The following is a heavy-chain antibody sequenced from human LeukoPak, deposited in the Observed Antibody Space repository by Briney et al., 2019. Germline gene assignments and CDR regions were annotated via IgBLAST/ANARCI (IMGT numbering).Heavy chain of an antibody. D-gene: IGHD2-2*01. CDR3: ASAREYCINSNCYEYFQD. J-gene: IGHJ1*01. Sequence: GGSLRLSCAASGLPVRPSSMSWVRQAPGKGLEWVSVIYSTGSTYYEDSVNGRFTISRDTSKSAVHLQLNRLRVEDTAVYYCASAREYCINSNCYEYFQDWGQGTLVTVSS. CDR1: GLPVRPSS. CDR2: IYSTGST. V-gene: IGHV3-53*01.